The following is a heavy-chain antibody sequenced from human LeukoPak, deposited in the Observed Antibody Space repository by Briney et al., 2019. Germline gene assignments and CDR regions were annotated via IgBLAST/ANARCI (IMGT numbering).Heavy chain of an antibody. CDR1: GFTFSSYA. J-gene: IGHJ4*02. CDR2: ISGSGGTT. D-gene: IGHD5-12*01. Sequence: GGSLRLSCAASGFTFSSYAMNWVRQAPGKGLEWVSAISGSGGTTYYADSVKGRFTISRDNSKNTLFLQMNSVRAEDTAVYYCAKDREGLSSGYDLEYFDYWGQGTLVTVSS. CDR3: AKDREGLSSGYDLEYFDY. V-gene: IGHV3-23*01.